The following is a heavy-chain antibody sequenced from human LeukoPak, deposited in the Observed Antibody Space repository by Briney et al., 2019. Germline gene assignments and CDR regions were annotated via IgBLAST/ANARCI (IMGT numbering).Heavy chain of an antibody. CDR2: INSDGSST. Sequence: PGGSLRLSCAASGFTVSANYMTWVRQAPGKGLVWVSRINSDGSSTSYADSVKGRFTISRDNAKNTLYLQMNSLRAEDTAVYYCASALRRYYDFWSGYSSSVIPPWGQGTLVTVSS. D-gene: IGHD3-3*01. V-gene: IGHV3-74*01. J-gene: IGHJ5*02. CDR1: GFTVSANY. CDR3: ASALRRYYDFWSGYSSSVIPP.